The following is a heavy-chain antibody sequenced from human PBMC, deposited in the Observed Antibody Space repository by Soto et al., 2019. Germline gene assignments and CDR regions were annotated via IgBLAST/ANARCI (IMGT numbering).Heavy chain of an antibody. CDR2: ISAYNGNT. Sequence: QVQLVQSGAEVKKPGASVKVSCKASGYTFTSYGISWVRQAPGQGLEWMGWISAYNGNTNYAQKLQGRVTMTTDTSTSTXXXXXXXLRSXDXAXYYXARSIAAAVDFDYWGQGTLVTVSS. J-gene: IGHJ4*02. V-gene: IGHV1-18*01. CDR3: ARSIAAAVDFDY. CDR1: GYTFTSYG. D-gene: IGHD6-13*01.